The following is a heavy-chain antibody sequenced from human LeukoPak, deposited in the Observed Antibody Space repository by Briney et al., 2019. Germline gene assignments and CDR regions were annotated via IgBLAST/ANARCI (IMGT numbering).Heavy chain of an antibody. CDR2: INPNSGGT. CDR3: ARETRDGSGSYLL. V-gene: IGHV1-2*02. Sequence: GASVKVSCKASGYTFTGYYMHWVRQATGQGLEWMGWINPNSGGTNYAQKFQGRVTMTRDTSISTAYMELSRLRSDDTAVYYCARETRDGSGSYLLWGQGTLVTVYS. CDR1: GYTFTGYY. J-gene: IGHJ4*02. D-gene: IGHD3-10*01.